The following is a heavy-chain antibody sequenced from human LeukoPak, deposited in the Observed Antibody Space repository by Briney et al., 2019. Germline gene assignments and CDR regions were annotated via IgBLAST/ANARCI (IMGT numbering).Heavy chain of an antibody. V-gene: IGHV3-30*18. CDR2: ISYDGSNR. Sequence: GGSLRLSCAASGFTFSSYDMHWVRQAPGKGLEWVAVISYDGSNRYFADSVKGRFTISRDNSENTLYLRMNSLRAEDTAVYYCAKAELAYCATDCYSDFDYWGQGTLATVSS. J-gene: IGHJ4*02. CDR3: AKAELAYCATDCYSDFDY. D-gene: IGHD2-21*02. CDR1: GFTFSSYD.